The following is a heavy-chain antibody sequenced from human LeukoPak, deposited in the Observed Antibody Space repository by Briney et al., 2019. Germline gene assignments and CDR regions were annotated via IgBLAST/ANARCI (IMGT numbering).Heavy chain of an antibody. D-gene: IGHD7-27*01. V-gene: IGHV4-38-2*02. CDR3: AWGKGRGSHIDY. CDR2: IYHSESN. CDR1: AYSLSSGYY. Sequence: PSETLSLTCMVSAYSLSSGYYWGWIRQPPGKGLEWIGSIYHSESNSSNPSLKTRVTISIETSKTQFPLTLSSVAAADTAIYFCAWGKGRGSHIDYWGQGTLVTVSS. J-gene: IGHJ4*02.